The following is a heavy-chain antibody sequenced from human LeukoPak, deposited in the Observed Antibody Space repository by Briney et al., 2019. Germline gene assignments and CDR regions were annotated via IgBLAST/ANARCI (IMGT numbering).Heavy chain of an antibody. CDR1: GFTFSSYS. V-gene: IGHV3-21*01. CDR3: AKDPRRGYSYGHAKRTYMDV. D-gene: IGHD5-18*01. CDR2: ISSSSSYI. Sequence: PGGSLRLSCAASGFTFSSYSMNWVRQAPGKGLAWVSCISSSSSYIYYADSVKGRFTISRDNAKNSLYLQMNSLRAEDTAVYYCAKDPRRGYSYGHAKRTYMDVWGKGTTVTVSS. J-gene: IGHJ6*03.